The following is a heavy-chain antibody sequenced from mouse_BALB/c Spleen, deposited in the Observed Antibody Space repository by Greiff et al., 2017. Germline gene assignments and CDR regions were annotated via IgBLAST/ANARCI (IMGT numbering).Heavy chain of an antibody. D-gene: IGHD2-3*01. CDR1: GFTFSDYY. V-gene: IGHV5-4*02. CDR2: ISDGGSYT. Sequence: EVNVVESGGGLVKPGGSLKLSCAASGFTFSDYYMYWVRQTPEKRLEWVATISDGGSYTYYPDSVKGRFTISRDNAKNNLYLQMSSLKSEDTAMYYCARDALYDGYFHYWGQGTTLTVSS. CDR3: ARDALYDGYFHY. J-gene: IGHJ2*01.